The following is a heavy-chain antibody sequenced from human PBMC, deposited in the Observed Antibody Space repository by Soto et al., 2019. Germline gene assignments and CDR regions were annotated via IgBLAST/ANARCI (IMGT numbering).Heavy chain of an antibody. CDR1: GGSICSYY. J-gene: IGHJ6*03. CDR3: ARVLRERSGFTGSLDYYYYYYYMDV. V-gene: IGHV4-59*08. Sequence: SETLSITCTVSGGSICSYYWGWIRQPPGKGLEWIGYIYYSGNTNYNPSLKSRVTISVDTSKNQFSLKLSSVTAADTAVYYCARVLRERSGFTGSLDYYYYYYYMDVWGKGTTVTVSS. CDR2: IYYSGNT. D-gene: IGHD3-9*01.